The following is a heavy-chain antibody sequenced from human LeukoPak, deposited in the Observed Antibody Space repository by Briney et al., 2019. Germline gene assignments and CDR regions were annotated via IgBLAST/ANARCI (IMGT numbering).Heavy chain of an antibody. Sequence: GGSLRLSCAGSGFTFNNYGIHWVRQAPGKGLEWVAVISFDGSDKYYADSVKGRFTISRDHSKNTLYLQMNSLRTEDTAVYYCARVSSSWYDLDYWGQGTLVTVSS. CDR1: GFTFNNYG. D-gene: IGHD6-13*01. J-gene: IGHJ4*02. V-gene: IGHV3-30*03. CDR3: ARVSSSWYDLDY. CDR2: ISFDGSDK.